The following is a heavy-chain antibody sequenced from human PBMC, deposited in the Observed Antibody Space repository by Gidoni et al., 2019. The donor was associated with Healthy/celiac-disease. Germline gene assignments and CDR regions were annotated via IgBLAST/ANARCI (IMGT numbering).Heavy chain of an antibody. CDR3: ARESSGVWFGELLSSYYGMDV. D-gene: IGHD3-10*01. CDR1: GYPFTSSY. Sequence: QVQLVPSGAGVKKPGASVKVSCKASGYPFTSSYMHLLRPAPGQGLEWMGISNPSGGSTSYAQKFQGRVTMTRDTSTSTVYMELSSLRSEDTAVYYCARESSGVWFGELLSSYYGMDVWGQGTTVTVSS. V-gene: IGHV1-46*01. CDR2: SNPSGGST. J-gene: IGHJ6*02.